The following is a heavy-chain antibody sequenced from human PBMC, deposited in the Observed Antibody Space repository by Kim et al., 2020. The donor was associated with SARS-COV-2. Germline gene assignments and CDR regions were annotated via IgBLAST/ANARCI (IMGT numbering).Heavy chain of an antibody. D-gene: IGHD1-26*01. Sequence: GGSLRLSCAASGFTFSSYAMSWVRQAPGKGLEWVSAISGSGGSTYYADSVKGRFTISRDNSKNTLYLQMNSLRAEDTAVYYCVKPVVGATTFDYWGQGTLVTVSS. CDR2: ISGSGGST. CDR3: VKPVVGATTFDY. J-gene: IGHJ4*02. V-gene: IGHV3-23*01. CDR1: GFTFSSYA.